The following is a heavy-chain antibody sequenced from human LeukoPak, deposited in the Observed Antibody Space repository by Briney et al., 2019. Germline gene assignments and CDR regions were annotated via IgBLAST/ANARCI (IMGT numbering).Heavy chain of an antibody. CDR2: IYYSGST. Sequence: SETLSLTCTVSGGSISSYYWSWIRQPPGKGLEWIGYIYYSGSTNYNPSLKSRVTISVNTSKNQFSLKLSSVTAADTAVYYCARVALNYYDSSGYYNWYFDLWGRGTLVTVSS. V-gene: IGHV4-59*01. D-gene: IGHD3-22*01. J-gene: IGHJ2*01. CDR1: GGSISSYY. CDR3: ARVALNYYDSSGYYNWYFDL.